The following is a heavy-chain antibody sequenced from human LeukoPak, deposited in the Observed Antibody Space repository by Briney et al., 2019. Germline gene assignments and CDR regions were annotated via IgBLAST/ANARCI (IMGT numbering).Heavy chain of an antibody. CDR2: VYYNGST. CDR1: GGSISTFH. V-gene: IGHV4-59*01. D-gene: IGHD6-13*01. J-gene: IGHJ4*02. CDR3: ARQAAAGTSPFDY. Sequence: SETLSLTCTVSGGSISTFHWSWIRQPPGKGLEWIGYVYYNGSTNYNPSLKSRVTISVDTSRNQFSLKLNSVTAADTAVYYCARQAAAGTSPFDYWGQGTLVTVSS.